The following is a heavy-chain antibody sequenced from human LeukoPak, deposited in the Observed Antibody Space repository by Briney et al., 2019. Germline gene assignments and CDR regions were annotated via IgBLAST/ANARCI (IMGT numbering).Heavy chain of an antibody. J-gene: IGHJ3*02. CDR1: GGSITSGDYY. V-gene: IGHV4-30-4*01. D-gene: IGHD4-11*01. Sequence: PSQTLSLTCTVSGGSITSGDYYWSWIRQPPGKGLEWIGYIYYSGSTYYNPSLKSRVTISVDTSKNQSSLKLSSVTAADTAVYYCARDSDSTGAFDIWGQGTMVTVSS. CDR3: ARDSDSTGAFDI. CDR2: IYYSGST.